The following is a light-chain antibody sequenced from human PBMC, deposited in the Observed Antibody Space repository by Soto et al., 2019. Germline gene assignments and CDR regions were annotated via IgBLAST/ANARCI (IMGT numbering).Light chain of an antibody. CDR2: DAS. V-gene: IGKV3-20*01. CDR1: QSVAKNY. Sequence: EIVLTQSPGTLSLSPGERATLSCRASQSVAKNYLAWYQQEAGQAPRLLIYDASSRATGIPDRFSGSGSGTDFTLTISRLVPEDFAVYYCHQYASSPQTFGQGTKVEIK. CDR3: HQYASSPQT. J-gene: IGKJ1*01.